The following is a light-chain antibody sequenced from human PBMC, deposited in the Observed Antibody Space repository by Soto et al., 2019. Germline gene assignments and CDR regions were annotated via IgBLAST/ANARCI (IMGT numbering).Light chain of an antibody. CDR2: GSS. J-gene: IGKJ4*01. Sequence: EIVLTQSPGTRSFSPGERATLSCRASQSVSSSYLAWYQQKPGQAPRLLIYGSSSSATGIPDRFSGSGSGTDFTLTIRRLEPEDCAVYYCQQYGSSPLTFGGGTKVAIK. CDR3: QQYGSSPLT. CDR1: QSVSSSY. V-gene: IGKV3-20*01.